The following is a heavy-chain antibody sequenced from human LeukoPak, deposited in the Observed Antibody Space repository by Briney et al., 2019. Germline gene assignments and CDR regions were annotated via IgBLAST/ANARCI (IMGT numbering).Heavy chain of an antibody. V-gene: IGHV4-38-2*02. CDR1: GYSISSGYY. J-gene: IGHJ4*02. CDR2: IYHSGST. CDR3: ARGPAAAAGKIDY. D-gene: IGHD6-13*01. Sequence: DPSETLSLTCTVSGYSISSGYYWGWIRQPPGKGLEWIGSIYHSGSTYYNPSLKSRVTISVDTSKNQFSLKLSSVTAADTAVYYCARGPAAAAGKIDYWGQGTLVTVSS.